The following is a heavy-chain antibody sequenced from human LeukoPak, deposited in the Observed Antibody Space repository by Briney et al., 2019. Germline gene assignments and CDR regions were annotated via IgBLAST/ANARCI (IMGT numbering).Heavy chain of an antibody. CDR1: GFTFSDYY. V-gene: IGHV3-11*04. Sequence: GGSLRLSCAASGFTFSDYYMSWIRQAPGKGLEWVSYISSSGSTIYYADSVKGRFTISRDNSKNTLYLQMNSLRAEDTAVYYCAKDFWSTTGTMVPIWFDPWGQGTLVTVSS. D-gene: IGHD1-1*01. J-gene: IGHJ5*02. CDR3: AKDFWSTTGTMVPIWFDP. CDR2: ISSSGSTI.